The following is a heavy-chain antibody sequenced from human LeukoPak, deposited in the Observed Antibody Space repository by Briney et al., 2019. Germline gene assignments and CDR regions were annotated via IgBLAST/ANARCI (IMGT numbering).Heavy chain of an antibody. CDR1: GFTFSSYG. CDR2: VKPDGSEK. D-gene: IGHD6-13*01. V-gene: IGHV3-7*01. J-gene: IGHJ6*03. CDR3: ARGYSGSRYRYYYYMDV. Sequence: GGSLRLSCAASGFTFSSYGMHWVRQAPGKGLEWVANVKPDGSEKYYVDSVKGRFTISKDNAKNSLSLQLNSLRAEDTAVYYCARGYSGSRYRYYYYMDVWGKGTTVTVSS.